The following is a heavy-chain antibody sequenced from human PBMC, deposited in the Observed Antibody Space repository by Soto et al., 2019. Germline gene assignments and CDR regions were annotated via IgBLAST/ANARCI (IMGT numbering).Heavy chain of an antibody. CDR1: GYTFTSYG. Sequence: ASVKVSCKASGYTFTSYGISWVRQAPGQGLEWMGWINAYNGNTNYAQKLQGRVTITADKSTSTAYMELSSLRSEDTAVYYCASSSWWDIVVVPAAPYDYWSQGTLVTVSS. CDR3: ASSSWWDIVVVPAAPYDY. D-gene: IGHD2-2*01. CDR2: INAYNGNT. J-gene: IGHJ4*02. V-gene: IGHV1-18*01.